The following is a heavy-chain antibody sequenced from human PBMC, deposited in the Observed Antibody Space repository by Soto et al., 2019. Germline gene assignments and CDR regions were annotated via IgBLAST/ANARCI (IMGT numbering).Heavy chain of an antibody. Sequence: GGSLRLSCAASGFTVSSNYMSWVRQAPGKGLEWVSVIYSGGSTYYADSVKGRFTISRDNSKNTLYLQMNSLRAEDTAVYYCATAYCGGDCYSHGMDVWGQGTTVTVSS. CDR1: GFTVSSNY. J-gene: IGHJ6*02. D-gene: IGHD2-21*02. CDR2: IYSGGST. V-gene: IGHV3-53*01. CDR3: ATAYCGGDCYSHGMDV.